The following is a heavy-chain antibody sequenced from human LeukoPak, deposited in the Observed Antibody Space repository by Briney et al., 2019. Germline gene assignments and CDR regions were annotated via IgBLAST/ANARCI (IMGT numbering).Heavy chain of an antibody. Sequence: PGGSLRLSCAASGFTVSSNYMSWVRQAPGKGLEWVSVIYSGGSTYYADSVKGRFTISRDNSKNTLYLQMNSLRAEDTAVYYCARDQGGTGSWYEGEGYWGQGTLVTVSS. CDR1: GFTVSSNY. J-gene: IGHJ4*02. V-gene: IGHV3-53*01. D-gene: IGHD6-13*01. CDR2: IYSGGST. CDR3: ARDQGGTGSWYEGEGY.